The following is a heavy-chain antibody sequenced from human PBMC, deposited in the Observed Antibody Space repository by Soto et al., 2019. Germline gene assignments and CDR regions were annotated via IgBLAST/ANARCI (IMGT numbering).Heavy chain of an antibody. CDR2: ISAYNGNT. J-gene: IGHJ5*02. Sequence: GASVKVSCKASGYTFTSYGISWVRQAPGQGLEWMGWISAYNGNTNYAQKLQGRVTMTTDTSTSTAYMELRSLRSDDTAVYYCARDRGYSGYVPPRWFDPWGQGTLVTVSS. CDR1: GYTFTSYG. V-gene: IGHV1-18*01. D-gene: IGHD5-12*01. CDR3: ARDRGYSGYVPPRWFDP.